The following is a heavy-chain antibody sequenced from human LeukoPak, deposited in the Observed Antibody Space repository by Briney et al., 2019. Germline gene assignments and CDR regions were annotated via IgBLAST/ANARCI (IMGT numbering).Heavy chain of an antibody. V-gene: IGHV3-48*04. CDR2: ISGTSNTI. J-gene: IGHJ6*03. CDR3: ARYRAYYYMDV. Sequence: GGSLRLFCAASGFTFSTYSMTWVRQAPGKGLEWLSFISGTSNTIYYADSVKGRFTISRDNANNSLYLQVNSLRAEDTAVYYCARYRAYYYMDVWGKGTTVTVSS. CDR1: GFTFSTYS. D-gene: IGHD1-1*01.